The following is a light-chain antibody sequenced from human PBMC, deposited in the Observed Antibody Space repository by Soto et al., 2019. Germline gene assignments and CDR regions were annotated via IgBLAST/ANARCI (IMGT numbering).Light chain of an antibody. J-gene: IGKJ1*01. CDR1: QSISKW. V-gene: IGKV1-5*01. CDR3: QQYNNWPRT. CDR2: GAT. Sequence: IQLTQSPSTLSSSVGDRVTLTWQASQSISKWLAWYKQKPGKAPKLLIHGATTRATGIPARFSGSGSGTDFTLTISSLQSEDFEVYYCQQYNNWPRTFGQGTKVDI.